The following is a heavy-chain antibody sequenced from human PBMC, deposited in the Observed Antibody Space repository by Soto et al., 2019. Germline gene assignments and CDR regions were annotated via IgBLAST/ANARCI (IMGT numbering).Heavy chain of an antibody. D-gene: IGHD3-22*01. CDR3: ARGTYYYDSSGFIRHPHFEY. Sequence: SETLSLTCAVSGGSISSGGYSWSWIRQPPGKGLEWIGYIYHSGSTYYNPSLKSRVTISVDRSKNQFSLKLSSVTAADTAVYYCARGTYYYDSSGFIRHPHFEYRGQGTLVTVSS. CDR2: IYHSGST. CDR1: GGSISSGGYS. J-gene: IGHJ4*02. V-gene: IGHV4-30-2*01.